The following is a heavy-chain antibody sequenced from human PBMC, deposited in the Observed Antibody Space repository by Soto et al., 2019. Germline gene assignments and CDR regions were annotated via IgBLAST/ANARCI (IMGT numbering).Heavy chain of an antibody. Sequence: AGGSLRLSCAASGLPFNDAWFSRVRQAPGKGQERVRRVKSSPHGGTTDDGACVKGRFTISRDDSKNTVELYMSGLKTDDTGVYYCTEDRYDVWTGYCIPHWGQGAPVTVSS. J-gene: IGHJ4*02. CDR2: VKSSPHGGTT. CDR3: TEDRYDVWTGYCIPH. V-gene: IGHV3-15*05. D-gene: IGHD3-3*01. CDR1: GLPFNDAW.